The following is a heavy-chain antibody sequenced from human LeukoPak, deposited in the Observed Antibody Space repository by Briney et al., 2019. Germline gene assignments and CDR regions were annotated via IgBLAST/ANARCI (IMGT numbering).Heavy chain of an antibody. D-gene: IGHD5-12*01. Sequence: GGSLRLSCSASGFIFSAYTMYWVRQAPGKGLEYVSVINGDGRTTYYIDSVKGRFTISRDNSKNTLYLQMSSLRADDTAVYYCVGDQVDDTGYLRWGQGTRVTVSA. J-gene: IGHJ4*02. CDR3: VGDQVDDTGYLR. CDR1: GFIFSAYT. CDR2: INGDGRTT. V-gene: IGHV3-64D*06.